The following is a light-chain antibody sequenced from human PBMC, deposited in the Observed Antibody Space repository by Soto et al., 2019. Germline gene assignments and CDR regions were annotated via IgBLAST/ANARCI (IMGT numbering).Light chain of an antibody. V-gene: IGKV3-15*01. CDR2: GAS. J-gene: IGKJ3*01. Sequence: EIVMTQSPATLSVSPGERATLSCRASQSVRDNLAWYQQKPGQAPGLLIYGASIRATGIPARFSGSGSDTEFTLTIGSLQSEDFATYYCHQYDNWPLTFGPGTKVDIK. CDR3: HQYDNWPLT. CDR1: QSVRDN.